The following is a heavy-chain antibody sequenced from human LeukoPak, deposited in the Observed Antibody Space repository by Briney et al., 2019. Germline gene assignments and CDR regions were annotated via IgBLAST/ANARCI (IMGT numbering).Heavy chain of an antibody. J-gene: IGHJ4*02. CDR2: ISGSGSST. D-gene: IGHD4-23*01. CDR3: ARGIYGGNPGGPLGY. CDR1: GFTFSSYA. V-gene: IGHV3-23*01. Sequence: GSLRLSCAASGFTFSSYAMSWVRQAPGKGLEWVSSISGSGSSTYYADSVKGRLTVSSDNSKNTLYLQMNSLRAEDTAVYYCARGIYGGNPGGPLGYWGQGTLVTVSS.